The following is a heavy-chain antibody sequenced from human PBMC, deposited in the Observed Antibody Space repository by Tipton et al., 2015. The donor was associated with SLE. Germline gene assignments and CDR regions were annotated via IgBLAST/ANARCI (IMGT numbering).Heavy chain of an antibody. CDR2: ISSSGSTI. J-gene: IGHJ6*02. CDR1: GFTFSDYY. CDR3: ARADVGGYDPMDYYYGMDV. D-gene: IGHD5-12*01. V-gene: IGHV3-11*04. Sequence: GSLRLSCAASGFTFSDYYMSWIRQAPGKGLEWVSYISSSGSTIYYADSVKGRFTISRDKAKNSLYLQMNSLRAEDTAVYYCARADVGGYDPMDYYYGMDVWGQGTTVTVSS.